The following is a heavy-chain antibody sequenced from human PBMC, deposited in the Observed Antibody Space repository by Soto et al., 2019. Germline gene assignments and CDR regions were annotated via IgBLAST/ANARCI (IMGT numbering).Heavy chain of an antibody. Sequence: SETLSLTCTVSGGSISSYYWSWIRQPPGKGLEWIGYIYYSGSTNYNPSLKSRVTISVDTSKNQFSLKLSSVTAADTAVYYCARLGSSWYLAYYYYGMDVWGQGTTVT. D-gene: IGHD6-13*01. CDR3: ARLGSSWYLAYYYYGMDV. V-gene: IGHV4-59*08. J-gene: IGHJ6*01. CDR2: IYYSGST. CDR1: GGSISSYY.